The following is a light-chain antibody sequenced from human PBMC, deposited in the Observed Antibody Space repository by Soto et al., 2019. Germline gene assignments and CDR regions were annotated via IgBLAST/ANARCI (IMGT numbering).Light chain of an antibody. CDR3: SSYTSSSLVV. V-gene: IGLV2-14*01. CDR2: DVS. Sequence: QSALTQPASVSGSPGQSITISCTGTSSDVGGYNYVSWYQQHPGKAPKLMFYDVSNRPSGVSNRFSGSKSGNTASLTISGLQDEDEADYYCSSYTSSSLVVFGGGTKLTVL. CDR1: SSDVGGYNY. J-gene: IGLJ2*01.